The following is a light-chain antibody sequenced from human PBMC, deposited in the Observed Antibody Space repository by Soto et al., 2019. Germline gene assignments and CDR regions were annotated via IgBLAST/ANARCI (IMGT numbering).Light chain of an antibody. CDR3: QQSYSTPPT. J-gene: IGKJ5*01. CDR2: AAS. Sequence: DLQMTQSPSSLSASVGDRVTITCRASQSISSYLNWYQQKPGKAPKLLIYAASSLQSWVPSRFSGSGSGTDFTLTISSLQPEDFATYYCQQSYSTPPTFGQGTRLEIK. V-gene: IGKV1-39*01. CDR1: QSISSY.